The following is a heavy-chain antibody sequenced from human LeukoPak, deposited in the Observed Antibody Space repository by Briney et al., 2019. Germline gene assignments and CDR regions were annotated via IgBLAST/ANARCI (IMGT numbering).Heavy chain of an antibody. CDR1: GGTFSSYA. CDR3: ARGLGDYNTDWFPVSGY. J-gene: IGHJ4*02. D-gene: IGHD3-9*01. CDR2: MNPDSGDT. Sequence: GASVKVSCKASGGTFSSYAISWVRQATGQGLEWMGWMNPDSGDTAYAQKFQGRVTMTRDTSISTAYMELNSLGSEDTAMYYCARGLGDYNTDWFPVSGYWGQGTLVTVSS. V-gene: IGHV1-8*02.